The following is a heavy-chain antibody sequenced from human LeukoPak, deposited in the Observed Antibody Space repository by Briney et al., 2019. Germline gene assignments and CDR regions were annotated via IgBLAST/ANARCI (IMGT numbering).Heavy chain of an antibody. D-gene: IGHD4-17*01. CDR1: GGTFSSYA. Sequence: SVKVSCKASGGTFSSYAISWVRQAPGQGLKWMGRIIPILGMANYAQKFQGRVTITADKSTSTAYMELSSLRSEDRALYYCGRAQNGDRDYWGQGTLVTVPS. CDR3: GRAQNGDRDY. V-gene: IGHV1-69*04. CDR2: IIPILGMA. J-gene: IGHJ4*02.